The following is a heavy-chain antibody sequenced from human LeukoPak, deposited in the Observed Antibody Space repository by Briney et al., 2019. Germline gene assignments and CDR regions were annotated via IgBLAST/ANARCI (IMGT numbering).Heavy chain of an antibody. J-gene: IGHJ4*02. CDR3: ARDNRGSGWYRGWDYFDY. CDR2: MNPNSGNT. CDR1: GYTFTSYD. D-gene: IGHD6-19*01. V-gene: IGHV1-8*03. Sequence: GASVKVSCKASGYTFTSYDINWVRQATGQGLEWMGWMNPNSGNTGYAQKFQGRVTITRNTSISTAYMELSSLRSEDTAVYYCARDNRGSGWYRGWDYFDYWGQGTLVTVSS.